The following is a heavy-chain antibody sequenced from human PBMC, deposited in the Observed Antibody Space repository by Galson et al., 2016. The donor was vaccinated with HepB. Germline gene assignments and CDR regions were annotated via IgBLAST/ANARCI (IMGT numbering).Heavy chain of an antibody. CDR2: INPNGGST. D-gene: IGHD5-18*01. V-gene: IGHV1-46*01. CDR3: ARDVIMVSPTSY. J-gene: IGHJ4*02. Sequence: SVKVSCKASGYTFTSYYMHWARQAPGQGLEWMGIINPNGGSTDYAQKFQGRVTMTSDTSTSTVYMELSSLRSEDTAVYYCARDVIMVSPTSYWGQGTLVTVSS. CDR1: GYTFTSYY.